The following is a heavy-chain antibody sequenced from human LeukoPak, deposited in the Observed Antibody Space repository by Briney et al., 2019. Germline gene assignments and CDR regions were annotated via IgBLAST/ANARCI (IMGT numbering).Heavy chain of an antibody. J-gene: IGHJ4*02. CDR1: GGTFSSYA. D-gene: IGHD3-10*01. Sequence: SVKVSCKASGGTFSSYAISWVRQAPGQGLEWMGRIIPIFGIANYAQKFQGRVTITADKSTSTAYMELSSLRPEDTAVYYCAREPESGAPDYWGQGTLVTVSS. CDR3: AREPESGAPDY. CDR2: IIPIFGIA. V-gene: IGHV1-69*04.